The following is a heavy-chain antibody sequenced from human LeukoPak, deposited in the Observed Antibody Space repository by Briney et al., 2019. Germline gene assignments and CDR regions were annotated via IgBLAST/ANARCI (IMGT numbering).Heavy chain of an antibody. CDR3: ARDGVIAAAGIPFDY. D-gene: IGHD6-13*01. J-gene: IGHJ4*02. Sequence: PSETPSLTCAVYGGSFSGYYWSWIRQPPGKGLEWIGEINHSGSTNYNPSLKSRVTISVDTSKNQFSLKLSSVTAADTAVYYCARDGVIAAAGIPFDYWGQGTLVTVSS. CDR1: GGSFSGYY. CDR2: INHSGST. V-gene: IGHV4-34*01.